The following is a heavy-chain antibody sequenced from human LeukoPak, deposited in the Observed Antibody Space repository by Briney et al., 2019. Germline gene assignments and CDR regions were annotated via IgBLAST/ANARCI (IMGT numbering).Heavy chain of an antibody. J-gene: IGHJ6*02. CDR3: ASYYYDSSGYYYNLYYGMDV. D-gene: IGHD3-22*01. Sequence: MPSETLSLTCTVSGGSISSSSYYWGWIRQPPGKGLEWIGSIYYSGSTYYNPSLKSRVTISVDTSKNQFSLKLSSVTAADTAVYYCASYYYDSSGYYYNLYYGMDVWGQGTTVTVSS. CDR1: GGSISSSSYY. V-gene: IGHV4-39*01. CDR2: IYYSGST.